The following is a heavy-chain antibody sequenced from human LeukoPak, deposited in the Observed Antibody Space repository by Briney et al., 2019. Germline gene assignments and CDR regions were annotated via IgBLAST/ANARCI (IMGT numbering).Heavy chain of an antibody. CDR1: GYTLTELS. J-gene: IGHJ6*02. CDR2: FDPEDGET. D-gene: IGHD4-23*01. CDR3: ATSDYPHDTVVTPSPFYYYYYGMDV. V-gene: IGHV1-24*01. Sequence: LRASVKVSCKVSGYTLTELSMHWVRQAPGKGLEWMGGFDPEDGETIYAQKLQGRVSMTIDTYTSTAYMELRSLRSDDTAVYYCATSDYPHDTVVTPSPFYYYYYGMDVWGQGTTVTVSS.